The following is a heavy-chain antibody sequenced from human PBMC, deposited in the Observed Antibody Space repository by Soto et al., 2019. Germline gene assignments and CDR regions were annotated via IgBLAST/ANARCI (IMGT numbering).Heavy chain of an antibody. Sequence: PGGSLRLSCAASGFTLSTAWMSWVRQAPGKGLEGVGHIRSKTDGGTTDYAAPVKGSITISRDDSTNTLYLQMNTLKTEDTAFYDCAAVGLIHNAFDIWGQGTMVTVSS. J-gene: IGHJ3*02. CDR1: GFTLSTAW. V-gene: IGHV3-15*01. D-gene: IGHD3-16*01. CDR2: IRSKTDGGTT. CDR3: AAVGLIHNAFDI.